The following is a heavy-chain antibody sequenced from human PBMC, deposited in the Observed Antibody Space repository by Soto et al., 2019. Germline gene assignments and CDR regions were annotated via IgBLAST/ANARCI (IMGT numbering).Heavy chain of an antibody. CDR3: AAGGDYSNSYDY. CDR2: IIPIFGTA. Sequence: AASVKVSCKASGGTFSSYAISWVRQAPGQGLEWMGGIIPIFGTANYAQKFQGRVTITADESTSTAYMELSSLRSEDTAVYYCAAGGDYSNSYDYSGHGTLVTVSS. J-gene: IGHJ4*01. D-gene: IGHD4-4*01. CDR1: GGTFSSYA. V-gene: IGHV1-69*13.